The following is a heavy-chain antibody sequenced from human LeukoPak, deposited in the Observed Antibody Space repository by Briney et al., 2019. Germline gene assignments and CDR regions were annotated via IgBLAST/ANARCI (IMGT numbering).Heavy chain of an antibody. CDR1: GFTFSSYS. CDR3: AKDQGFSSGKPYDY. CDR2: IRSSGSPI. D-gene: IGHD1-14*01. J-gene: IGHJ4*02. V-gene: IGHV3-48*01. Sequence: GGSLRLSCAASGFTFSSYSMTWVRQAPGKGLEWISYIRSSGSPIYYADSVRGRFTISRDNSKNTLFLQMNSLRAEDTAVYYCAKDQGFSSGKPYDYWGQGALVTVSS.